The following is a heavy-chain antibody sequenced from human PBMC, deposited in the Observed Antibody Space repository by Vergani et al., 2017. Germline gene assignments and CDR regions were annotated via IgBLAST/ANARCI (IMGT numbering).Heavy chain of an antibody. J-gene: IGHJ5*02. Sequence: EVQLLESGGGLVQPGGSLRLSCAASGFTFSSYAMSWVRQAPGKGLEWVSAISGSGGSTYYADSVKGRFTISRDNSKNTLDLQMNSLRAEDTAVYYCAKESSPHYSSGWYWFDPWGQGTLVTVSS. D-gene: IGHD6-19*01. CDR3: AKESSPHYSSGWYWFDP. V-gene: IGHV3-23*01. CDR2: ISGSGGST. CDR1: GFTFSSYA.